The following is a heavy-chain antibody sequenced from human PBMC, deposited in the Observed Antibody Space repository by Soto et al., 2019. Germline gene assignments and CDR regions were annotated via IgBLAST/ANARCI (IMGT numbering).Heavy chain of an antibody. Sequence: PSETLSLTCPVSGGSISSSSYYWGWIRQPPGKGLEWIGSIFYSGSTYYNPSLKSRVTISVDTSKNQFSLKLSSVTAADTAVYYCARHLTYCSAGSCYSDFPYYGMDVWGQGTTVTVSS. D-gene: IGHD2-15*01. J-gene: IGHJ6*02. V-gene: IGHV4-39*01. CDR1: GGSISSSSYY. CDR2: IFYSGST. CDR3: ARHLTYCSAGSCYSDFPYYGMDV.